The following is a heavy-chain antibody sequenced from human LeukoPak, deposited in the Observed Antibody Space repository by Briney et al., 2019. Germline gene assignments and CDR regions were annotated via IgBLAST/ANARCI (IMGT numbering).Heavy chain of an antibody. CDR3: ARSGYSSGWSNYYYYGMDV. J-gene: IGHJ6*02. V-gene: IGHV3-48*03. Sequence: GGSLRLSCAASGFTFSSYEMNWVRQAPGKGLEWVSYISSSGSTIYYADSVKGRFTISRDNAKNSLYLQMNSLRAEDTAVYYCARSGYSSGWSNYYYYGMDVWGQETAVNVSS. CDR1: GFTFSSYE. CDR2: ISSSGSTI. D-gene: IGHD6-19*01.